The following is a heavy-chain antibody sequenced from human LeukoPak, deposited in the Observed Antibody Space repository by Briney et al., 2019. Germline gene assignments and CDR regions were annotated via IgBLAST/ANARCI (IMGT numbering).Heavy chain of an antibody. V-gene: IGHV1-58*02. J-gene: IGHJ5*02. D-gene: IGHD3-16*01. CDR3: ARDFSGEWEQVTGWWLDP. CDR1: GFTFTSSA. Sequence: EASVKVSCKASGFTFTSSAMQWVRQARGQRLEWIGWIVVGSGNTNYAQKFQERVTITRDMSTSTAYMELSDLRPDDTAVYYCARDFSGEWEQVTGWWLDPWGQGTLVIVSS. CDR2: IVVGSGNT.